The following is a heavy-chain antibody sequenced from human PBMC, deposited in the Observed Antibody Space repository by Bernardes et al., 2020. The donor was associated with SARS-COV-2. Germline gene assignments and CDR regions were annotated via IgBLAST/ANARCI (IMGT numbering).Heavy chain of an antibody. V-gene: IGHV3-11*06. CDR1: GFTFSDYY. Sequence: GGSLRLSCAASGFTFSDYYMSCIRQAPGKGLEWVSYISSVNSYIYYADSVKGRFTISRDDANNSLYLQMNSLRAEDTAVYYCARKSRYYGLDVWGQGTTVTVSS. J-gene: IGHJ6*02. CDR2: ISSVNSYI. CDR3: ARKSRYYGLDV.